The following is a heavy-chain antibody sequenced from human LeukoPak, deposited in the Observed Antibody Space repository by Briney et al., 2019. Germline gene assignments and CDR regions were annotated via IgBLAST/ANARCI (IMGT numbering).Heavy chain of an antibody. Sequence: PSETLSLTCAVSGYSISSSNWWGWLRQPPGKGLEWIGYIYYSGSTYYNPSLKSRVTISVDTSKNQFSLKLSSVTAADTAVYYCASASWDSSGYSGVDYWGQGTLVTVSS. CDR3: ASASWDSSGYSGVDY. CDR2: IYYSGST. J-gene: IGHJ4*02. V-gene: IGHV4-28*01. CDR1: GYSISSSNW. D-gene: IGHD3-22*01.